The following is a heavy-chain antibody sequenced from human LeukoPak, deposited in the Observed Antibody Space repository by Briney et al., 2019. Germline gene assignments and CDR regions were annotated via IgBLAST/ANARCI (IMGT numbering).Heavy chain of an antibody. CDR3: AREDTVDAFDI. CDR2: ISSSGIVK. D-gene: IGHD5-18*01. J-gene: IGHJ3*02. Sequence: AGGSLRLSCAASGFTFRSYAMSWVRQAPGKGLEWVSYISSSGIVKYHADSVKGRFTISRDNAKNSLYLQMNSLRVEDTAVYYCAREDTVDAFDIWGQGTMVTVSS. V-gene: IGHV3-21*06. CDR1: GFTFRSYA.